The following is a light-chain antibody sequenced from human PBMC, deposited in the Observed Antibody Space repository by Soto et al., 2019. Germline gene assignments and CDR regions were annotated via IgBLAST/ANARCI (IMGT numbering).Light chain of an antibody. CDR1: QSVSSY. CDR2: DAS. Sequence: IGLTQSPSTLSLSPGERATLSCRASQSVSSYLAWYQQKPGQAPRLLIYDASNRATDIPARFSGSGSGTDFTLTISSLEPEDFAVYYCPQRSNLPLTSGQGTRLEIK. J-gene: IGKJ5*01. V-gene: IGKV3-11*01. CDR3: PQRSNLPLT.